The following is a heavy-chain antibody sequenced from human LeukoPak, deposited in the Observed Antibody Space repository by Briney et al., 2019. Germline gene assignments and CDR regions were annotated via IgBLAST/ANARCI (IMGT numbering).Heavy chain of an antibody. CDR1: GGSISSYY. Sequence: SETLSLTCTVSGGSISSYYWSWIRQPPGKGLEWTGYIYYSGSTNYNPSLKSRVTISVDTSKNQFSLKLSSVTAADTAVYYCARDGSGSSGWYNFDYWGQGTLVTVSS. CDR2: IYYSGST. V-gene: IGHV4-59*01. D-gene: IGHD6-19*01. J-gene: IGHJ4*02. CDR3: ARDGSGSSGWYNFDY.